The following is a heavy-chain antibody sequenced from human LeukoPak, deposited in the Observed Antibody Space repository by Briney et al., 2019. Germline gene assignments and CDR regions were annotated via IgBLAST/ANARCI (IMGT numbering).Heavy chain of an antibody. CDR2: IYPGDSDT. CDR3: AXXLYYDSSGYRPDY. Sequence: GESLKISCKTSGYIFTTYWIGWVRQMAGKGLEWMGIIYPGDSDTRYSPSFQGQVTISADKSINTAYLQWSSLKASDTAMYYCAXXLYYDSSGYRPDYWGQGTQVTVSS. J-gene: IGHJ4*02. V-gene: IGHV5-51*01. CDR1: GYIFTTYW. D-gene: IGHD3-22*01.